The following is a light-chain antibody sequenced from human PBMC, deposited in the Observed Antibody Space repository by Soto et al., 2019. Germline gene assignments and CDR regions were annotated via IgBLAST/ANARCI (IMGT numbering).Light chain of an antibody. Sequence: EIVITQSPSTLSLSPGERASLSCGASQIVDKYLAWYQQKPGQAPRLLIYDASNRATGIPARFSGSGSGTDFTLTISSLEPEDFAVYYCQQRSNWPRTFGQGTKVDI. CDR3: QQRSNWPRT. J-gene: IGKJ1*01. V-gene: IGKV3-11*01. CDR1: QIVDKY. CDR2: DAS.